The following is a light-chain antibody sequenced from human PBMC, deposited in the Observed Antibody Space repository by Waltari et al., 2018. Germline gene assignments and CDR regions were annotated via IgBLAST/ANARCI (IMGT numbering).Light chain of an antibody. J-gene: IGKJ1*01. CDR2: KAS. Sequence: DIKMTQSPSTLSASVGDRVTITCRASQSIRSWLAWYQQKPGKAPKLLIYKASSLESGVPSRFSGSGSGTEFTLTISSLQPDDFATYYCQQYDSYSPWTFGQGTKVEIK. CDR1: QSIRSW. V-gene: IGKV1-5*03. CDR3: QQYDSYSPWT.